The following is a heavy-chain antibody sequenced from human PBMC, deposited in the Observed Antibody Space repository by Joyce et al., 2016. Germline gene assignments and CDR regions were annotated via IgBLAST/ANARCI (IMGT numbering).Heavy chain of an antibody. J-gene: IGHJ4*02. V-gene: IGHV3-23*01. CDR1: GFTFSNYA. CDR3: ARAYGVAAIRYYFDY. Sequence: EVHLLESGGGIVQPGGSLRLSCVASGFTFSNYAMTWGREGPGKGLEWVSTIGGSVGNTYYADAVKGRFTSSRDNFKNTLFLRMNSLRVEDTAQYYCARAYGVAAIRYYFDYWGQGTLIAVSS. D-gene: IGHD2-15*01. CDR2: IGGSVGNT.